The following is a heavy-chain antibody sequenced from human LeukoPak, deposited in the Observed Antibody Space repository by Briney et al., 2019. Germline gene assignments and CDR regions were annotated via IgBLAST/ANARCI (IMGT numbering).Heavy chain of an antibody. J-gene: IGHJ6*03. Sequence: SETLSLTCAVYGGSFSGYYWSWIRQPPGKGLEWIGEINHSGSTNYNPSLKSRVTISVDTSKNQFSLKLSSVTAADTAVYYCARGGSSWPYYYSYMDVWGKGTTVTVSS. CDR1: GGSFSGYY. CDR2: INHSGST. D-gene: IGHD6-13*01. V-gene: IGHV4-34*01. CDR3: ARGGSSWPYYYSYMDV.